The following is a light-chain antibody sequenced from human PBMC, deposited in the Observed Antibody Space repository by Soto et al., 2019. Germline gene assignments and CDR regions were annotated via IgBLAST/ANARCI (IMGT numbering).Light chain of an antibody. CDR1: QSLSSY. J-gene: IGKJ1*01. CDR3: QQYKA. V-gene: IGKV1-5*02. Sequence: DIQMTQSPSFLSASVGDNITIICRASQSLSSYLAWYQQKPGRAPKLLIFDASSLERGVPSRFSGSGSGTEFRLTISSLQPDDFATYYCQQYKAFGQGTKVDI. CDR2: DAS.